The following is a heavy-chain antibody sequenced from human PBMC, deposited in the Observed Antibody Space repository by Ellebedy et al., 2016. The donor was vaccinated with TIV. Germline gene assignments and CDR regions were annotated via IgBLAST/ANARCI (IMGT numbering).Heavy chain of an antibody. J-gene: IGHJ6*03. CDR1: GFSFSDFY. Sequence: GGSLRLSXAASGFSFSDFYMSWIRRAPGKGLEWVSYISGSGSTTSYADSVKGRFTISRDNAKNSIYLQLSSLRDDDTAMYYCARLRDCRGTSCYTGAFYYYMDVWGKGTTVTVSS. D-gene: IGHD2-2*02. CDR2: ISGSGSTT. V-gene: IGHV3-11*01. CDR3: ARLRDCRGTSCYTGAFYYYMDV.